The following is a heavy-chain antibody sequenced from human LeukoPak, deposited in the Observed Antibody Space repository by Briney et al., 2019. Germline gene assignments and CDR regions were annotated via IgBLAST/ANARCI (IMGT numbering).Heavy chain of an antibody. D-gene: IGHD6-13*01. CDR1: GFTFSSYA. CDR2: IGVSSGST. V-gene: IGHV3-23*01. CDR3: AKRYSSSWTDDH. J-gene: IGHJ4*02. Sequence: GGSLRLSCAASGFTFSSYAVNWVRQAPGKGVEWVSSIGVSSGSTYYADSVKGRFTISRDNSKNTLYLQMNSLRAEDTAVYYCAKRYSSSWTDDHWGQGTLVTVSS.